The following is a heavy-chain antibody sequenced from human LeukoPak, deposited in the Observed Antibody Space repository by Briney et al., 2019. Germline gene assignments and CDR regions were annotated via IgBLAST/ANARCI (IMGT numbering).Heavy chain of an antibody. Sequence: SETLSLTCAVYGGSLSNYYWRWIRQPPGKGLEWIGEINHSGSTKFNPSLKSRVTILVDMSKSQFSLELRSVTAADTAVYYCARGPASGSDFAWFDPWGQGTLVTVSS. J-gene: IGHJ5*02. CDR3: ARGPASGSDFAWFDP. D-gene: IGHD3-10*01. V-gene: IGHV4-34*01. CDR1: GGSLSNYY. CDR2: INHSGST.